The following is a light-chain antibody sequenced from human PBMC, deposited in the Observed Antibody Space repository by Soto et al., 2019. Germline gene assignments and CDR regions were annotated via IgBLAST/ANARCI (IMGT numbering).Light chain of an antibody. J-gene: IGKJ1*01. Sequence: IMMTQSPATLSVSPWERATLSCRASESVSSIAWYQQKPGQTPRLLIYGASSRATDIPDRFSGSGSGTDFTLTVSRLEPEDFAVYYCQFYGSSPRTFGQGTKVDIK. V-gene: IGKV3-20*01. CDR2: GAS. CDR3: QFYGSSPRT. CDR1: ESVSS.